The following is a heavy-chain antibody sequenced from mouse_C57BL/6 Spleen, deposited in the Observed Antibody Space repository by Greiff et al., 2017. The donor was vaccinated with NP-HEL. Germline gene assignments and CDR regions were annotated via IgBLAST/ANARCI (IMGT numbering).Heavy chain of an antibody. CDR1: GFSLTSYG. V-gene: IGHV2-2*01. J-gene: IGHJ4*01. CDR3: ARNLYNLYAMDY. Sequence: VKLQQSGPGLVQPSQCLSITCTVSGFSLTSYGVHWVRQSPGKGLEWLGVIWSGGSTDYNAAFISRLIISKDNSKSQVFFKMNSLQADDTAIYYCARNLYNLYAMDYWGQGTSVTVSS. CDR2: IWSGGST. D-gene: IGHD6-1*01.